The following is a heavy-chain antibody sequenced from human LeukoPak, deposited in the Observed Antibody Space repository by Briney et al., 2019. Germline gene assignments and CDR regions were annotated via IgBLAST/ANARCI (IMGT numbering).Heavy chain of an antibody. V-gene: IGHV3-30-3*01. CDR2: ISYDGSNE. J-gene: IGHJ5*02. CDR3: ARALYSSSSGEWFDP. D-gene: IGHD6-6*01. CDR1: GFTFSSYA. Sequence: PGGSLRLSCAASGFTFSSYAMHWVRQAPGKGLEWVAVISYDGSNEYYADSVKGRFTISRDNSKNTLYLQMNSLRAEDTAVYYCARALYSSSSGEWFDPWGQGTLVTVSS.